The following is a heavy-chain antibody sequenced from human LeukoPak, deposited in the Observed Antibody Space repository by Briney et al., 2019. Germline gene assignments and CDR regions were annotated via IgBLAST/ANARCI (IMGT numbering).Heavy chain of an antibody. J-gene: IGHJ4*02. CDR1: GFTFSSYA. CDR2: ISYDGSNK. D-gene: IGHD5-24*01. V-gene: IGHV3-30*04. Sequence: GGSLRLSCAASGFTFSSYAMHWVRQAPGKGLEWVAVISYDGSNKYYADSVKGRFTISRDNSKNTLYLQTNSLRAEDTAVYYCARGGKDGYNHGQFDYWGQGTLVTVSS. CDR3: ARGGKDGYNHGQFDY.